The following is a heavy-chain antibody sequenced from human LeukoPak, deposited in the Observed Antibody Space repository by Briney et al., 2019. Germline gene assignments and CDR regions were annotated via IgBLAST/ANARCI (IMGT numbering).Heavy chain of an antibody. D-gene: IGHD1-26*01. CDR3: ARVSGSYTNWFDP. CDR1: GYTFASYD. Sequence: ASVKVSCKASGYTFASYDINWVRQATGQGLEWMGWMNPNSGNTGYAQKFQGRVTMTRNTSISTAYMELSSLRSEDTAVYYCARVSGSYTNWFDPWGQGTLVTVSS. J-gene: IGHJ5*02. CDR2: MNPNSGNT. V-gene: IGHV1-8*01.